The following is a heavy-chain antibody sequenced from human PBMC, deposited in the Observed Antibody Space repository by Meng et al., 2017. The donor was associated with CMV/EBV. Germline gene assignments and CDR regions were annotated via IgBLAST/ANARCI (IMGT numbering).Heavy chain of an antibody. Sequence: GSLRLSCTVSGGSISSSSYYWGWIRQPPGKGLEWIGSIYHSGSTYYNPSLKSRVTISVDTSKNQFSLKLSSVTAADTAVYYCAREGIVGFIWGQGTMVTVSS. V-gene: IGHV4-39*07. CDR2: IYHSGST. D-gene: IGHD1-26*01. CDR3: AREGIVGFI. CDR1: GGSISSSSYY. J-gene: IGHJ3*02.